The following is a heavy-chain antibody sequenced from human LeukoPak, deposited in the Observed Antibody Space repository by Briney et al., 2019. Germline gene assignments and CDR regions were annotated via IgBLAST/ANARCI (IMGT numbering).Heavy chain of an antibody. D-gene: IGHD3-22*01. Sequence: GGSLRLSCAASGFTFSSYAMSWVRQAPGKGLEWVSAISGSGGSTYYADSVKGRFTISRDNSKNTLYLQMNSLRAEDTAVYYCAKDSSYYYYSWGLFDFWGQGTLVTVSS. CDR1: GFTFSSYA. CDR2: ISGSGGST. V-gene: IGHV3-23*01. CDR3: AKDSSYYYYSWGLFDF. J-gene: IGHJ4*02.